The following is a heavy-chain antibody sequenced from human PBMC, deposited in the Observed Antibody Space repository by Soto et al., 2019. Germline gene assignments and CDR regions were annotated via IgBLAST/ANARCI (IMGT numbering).Heavy chain of an antibody. CDR1: GFTFDDYA. D-gene: IGHD3-16*01. J-gene: IGHJ4*02. CDR3: AKDRFAGFNAIDY. Sequence: EVQLVESGGGLVQPGRSLRLSCAASGFTFDDYAMEWVQQAPGKGLEWVSGISWNSGSVGYADSAKGRFTISRDNAKNSLYLQMSSLRDEDTALYYCAKDRFAGFNAIDYWGQGTLVTVSS. V-gene: IGHV3-9*01. CDR2: ISWNSGSV.